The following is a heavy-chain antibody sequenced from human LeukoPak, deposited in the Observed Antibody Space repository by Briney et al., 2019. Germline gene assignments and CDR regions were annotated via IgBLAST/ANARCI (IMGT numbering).Heavy chain of an antibody. J-gene: IGHJ4*02. CDR1: GFTFSTYW. CDR2: IRQDGSDK. Sequence: GGSLRLSCADSGFTFSTYWMSWVRQVPGKGLEWVATIRQDGSDKYFLDSVRGRFTISRDNAENSLYLQMNSLRAEDTAVYYCARDKGFGGSSFDYWGEGPLVTVSS. D-gene: IGHD3-10*01. CDR3: ARDKGFGGSSFDY. V-gene: IGHV3-7*01.